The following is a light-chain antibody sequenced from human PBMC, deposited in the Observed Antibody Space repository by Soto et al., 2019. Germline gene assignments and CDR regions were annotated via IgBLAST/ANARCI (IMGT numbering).Light chain of an antibody. CDR2: YNN. Sequence: QSVLTQPPSASGTPGQRVTISCSGRSSNIGSNYVYWYQQLPGTAPKLLIYYNNQRPSGVPDRFSGSKSGTSASLAISGLRSEDEADYYCATWDDSLSGYVFGTG. CDR1: SSNIGSNY. V-gene: IGLV1-47*02. J-gene: IGLJ1*01. CDR3: ATWDDSLSGYV.